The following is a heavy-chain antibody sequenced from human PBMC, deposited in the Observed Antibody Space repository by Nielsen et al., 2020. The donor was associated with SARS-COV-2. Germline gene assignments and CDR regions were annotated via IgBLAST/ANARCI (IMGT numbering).Heavy chain of an antibody. CDR2: IIPIFGTA. D-gene: IGHD6-13*01. CDR3: ARELTGIAAAGTYYYYMDV. V-gene: IGHV1-69*05. J-gene: IGHJ6*03. Sequence: WVRQAPGQGLEWMGGIIPIFGTANYAQKFQGRVTMTRDTSTSTVYMELSSLRSEDTAVYYCARELTGIAAAGTYYYYMDVWGKGTTVTVSS.